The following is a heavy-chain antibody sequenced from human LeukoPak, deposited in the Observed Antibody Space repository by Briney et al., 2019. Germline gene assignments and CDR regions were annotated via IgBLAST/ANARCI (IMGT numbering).Heavy chain of an antibody. CDR1: GYSFTSYW. J-gene: IGHJ4*02. Sequence: GESLKISCKVSGYSFTSYWIAWVRQMPGKGLEWMGIIYPDDSDTTYNPSFQGQVTISADKSISTAYLQWSSLKASDTAMYYCARRSGNYYGVDYWGQGTLVTDSS. D-gene: IGHD1-26*01. CDR3: ARRSGNYYGVDY. CDR2: IYPDDSDT. V-gene: IGHV5-51*01.